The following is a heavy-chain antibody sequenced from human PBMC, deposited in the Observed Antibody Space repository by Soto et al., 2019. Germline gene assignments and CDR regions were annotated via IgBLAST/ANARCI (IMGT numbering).Heavy chain of an antibody. D-gene: IGHD3-22*01. V-gene: IGHV3-66*01. J-gene: IGHJ4*02. CDR2: IYSGGST. CDR1: GFTVSSNY. CDR3: VKGEYYYDGSAYYPFDY. Sequence: GGSLRLSCAASGFTVSSNYMSWVRQAPGKGMEWVSLIYSGGSTDYADSVKGRFMISRDNSNNTLYLQMNSLRAEDTAVYYCVKGEYYYDGSAYYPFDYWGQGRMVTVSS.